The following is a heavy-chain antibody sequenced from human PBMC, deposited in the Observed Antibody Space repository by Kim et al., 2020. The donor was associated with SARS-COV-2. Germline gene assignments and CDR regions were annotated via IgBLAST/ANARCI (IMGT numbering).Heavy chain of an antibody. J-gene: IGHJ3*02. CDR2: TYYRSKWYN. V-gene: IGHV6-1*01. CDR3: ARGYAFDI. CDR1: VDSVSSNSIA. Sequence: SQTLSLTCAISVDSVSSNSIAWNWIRQSPSRGLECLGRTYYRSKWYNDYSPSVKGRITISPDTSKNHFSLQLNAVSPEDTAVYYCARGYAFDICGPGTLGTVSS.